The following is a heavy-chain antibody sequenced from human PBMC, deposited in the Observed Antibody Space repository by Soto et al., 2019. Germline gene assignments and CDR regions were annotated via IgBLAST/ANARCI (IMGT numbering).Heavy chain of an antibody. Sequence: EVQLVESGGGLVQPGGSLRLSCAASGFTFSSRWMTWVRQAPGKGLEWVANIKQDENGKDYVDSVKGRFTISRDNAKNPLYLQMNSLRAEDTAVYYCATHDGPAAAGLVLDFWGQGTLVTVSS. V-gene: IGHV3-7*02. CDR1: GFTFSSRW. D-gene: IGHD6-13*01. CDR2: IKQDENGK. J-gene: IGHJ4*02. CDR3: ATHDGPAAAGLVLDF.